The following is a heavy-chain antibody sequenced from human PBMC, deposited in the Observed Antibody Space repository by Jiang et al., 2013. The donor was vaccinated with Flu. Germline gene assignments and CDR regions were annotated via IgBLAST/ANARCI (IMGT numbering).Heavy chain of an antibody. CDR2: ISYDGSNK. V-gene: IGHV3-30*04. D-gene: IGHD2-2*01. CDR1: GFTFSSYA. J-gene: IGHJ4*02. Sequence: RLSCAASGFTFSSYAMHWVRQAPGKGLEWVAVISYDGSNKYYADSVKGRFTISRDNSKNTLYLQMNSLRAEDTAVYYCARDHLRYCSSTSCHYADYWGQGTLVTVSS. CDR3: ARDHLRYCSSTSCHYADY.